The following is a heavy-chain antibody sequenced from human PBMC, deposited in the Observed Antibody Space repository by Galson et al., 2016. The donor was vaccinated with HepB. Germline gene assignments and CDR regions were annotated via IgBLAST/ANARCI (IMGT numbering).Heavy chain of an antibody. V-gene: IGHV3-23*01. D-gene: IGHD3-22*01. CDR3: TSPLYIYDGSGYDY. CDR1: GFTFSTYA. J-gene: IGHJ4*02. CDR2: ISGSGDTT. Sequence: SLRLSCAGTGFTFSTYAMSWVRQAPGKRLEWVSAISGSGDTTYYADSVKGRFSISRDDSKNTAYLQMDSLKTEDTAVHYCTSPLYIYDGSGYDYWGLGALVTVSS.